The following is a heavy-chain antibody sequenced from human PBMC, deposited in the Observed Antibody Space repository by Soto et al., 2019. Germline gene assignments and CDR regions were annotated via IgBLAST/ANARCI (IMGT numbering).Heavy chain of an antibody. V-gene: IGHV3-7*01. Sequence: GGSLRLSCAASGFTFSDHYMDWVRQAPGKGLEWVANIKQDGSEKYYVDSVKGRFTISRDNAKNSLYLQMNSLRAEDTAVYYCATNGLGYCTNGVCRHYNYYYYMDVWGKGTTVTVSS. CDR2: IKQDGSEK. D-gene: IGHD2-8*01. J-gene: IGHJ6*03. CDR1: GFTFSDHY. CDR3: ATNGLGYCTNGVCRHYNYYYYMDV.